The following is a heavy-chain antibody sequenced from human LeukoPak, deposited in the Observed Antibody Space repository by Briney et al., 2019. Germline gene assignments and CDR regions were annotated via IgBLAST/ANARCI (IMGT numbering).Heavy chain of an antibody. CDR3: AKDLGSSWYDQYNY. V-gene: IGHV3-30-3*01. Sequence: GGSLRLSCAASGFTFSSYAMHWVRQTPGKGLEWVTLISYDGSNKYYADSVKGRFTISRDNSKNTLYLQMNSLRAEDTAVYYCAKDLGSSWYDQYNYWGQGTLVTVSS. CDR2: ISYDGSNK. D-gene: IGHD6-13*01. CDR1: GFTFSSYA. J-gene: IGHJ4*02.